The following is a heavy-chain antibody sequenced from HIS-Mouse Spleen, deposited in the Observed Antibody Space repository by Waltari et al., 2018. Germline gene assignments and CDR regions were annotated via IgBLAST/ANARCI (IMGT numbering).Heavy chain of an antibody. CDR2: SYHSGST. CDR1: GYSISSGYY. CDR3: ARAVYGSGSYFDY. D-gene: IGHD3-10*01. V-gene: IGHV4-38-2*02. J-gene: IGHJ4*02. Sequence: QVQLQESGPGLVKPSETLSLTCTVSGYSISSGYYWGWIRQPPGKGLEWIGSSYHSGSTHYNPSLKSRVTISVDTSKNQFSRKLSSVTAADTAVYYCARAVYGSGSYFDYWGQGTLVTVSS.